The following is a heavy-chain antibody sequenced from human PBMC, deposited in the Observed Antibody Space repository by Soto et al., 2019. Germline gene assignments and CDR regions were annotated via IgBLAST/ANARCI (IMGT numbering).Heavy chain of an antibody. Sequence: QVQLVQSGAEVKKPGSSVKVSCKASGGTFSSYAISWVRQAPGQGLEWMGGIIPIFGTANYAQKFQGRVTITADESTSTAYMELSSLRSEDTAVYYCATDYGYYYDSSGSPGHFDYWGQGTLVTVSS. D-gene: IGHD3-22*01. CDR1: GGTFSSYA. J-gene: IGHJ4*02. CDR3: ATDYGYYYDSSGSPGHFDY. CDR2: IIPIFGTA. V-gene: IGHV1-69*01.